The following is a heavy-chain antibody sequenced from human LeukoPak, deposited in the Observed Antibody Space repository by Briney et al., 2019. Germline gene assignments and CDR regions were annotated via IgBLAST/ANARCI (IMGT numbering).Heavy chain of an antibody. V-gene: IGHV3-48*02. CDR1: GFTFSSYN. CDR3: ARDPSGTYSRYYFDY. D-gene: IGHD1-26*01. J-gene: IGHJ4*02. CDR2: ISSSSSTI. Sequence: GGSLRLSCAASGFTFSSYNMNWVRQAPGKGLEWVSYISSSSSTIYYADSVKGRFTISRDNAKNSLYLQVNSLRDEDTAVYYCARDPSGTYSRYYFDYWGQGTLVTVSS.